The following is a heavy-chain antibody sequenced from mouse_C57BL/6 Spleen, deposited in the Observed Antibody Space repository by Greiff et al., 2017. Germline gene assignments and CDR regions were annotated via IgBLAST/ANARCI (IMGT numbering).Heavy chain of an antibody. V-gene: IGHV1-82*01. J-gene: IGHJ4*01. D-gene: IGHD2-5*01. CDR2: IYPGDGDT. CDR1: GYAFSSSW. Sequence: QVQLQQSGPELVKPGASVKISCKASGYAFSSSWMNWVKQRPGKGLEWIGRIYPGDGDTNYNGKFKGKATLTADKSSSTAYMQLSSLTSEDSAVYFCARTYYSNPMDYWGQGTSVTVSP. CDR3: ARTYYSNPMDY.